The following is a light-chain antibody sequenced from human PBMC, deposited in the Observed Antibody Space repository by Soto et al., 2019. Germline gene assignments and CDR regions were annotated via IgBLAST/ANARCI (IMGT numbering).Light chain of an antibody. CDR1: QSVSSSY. CDR3: QQYGSSSYT. V-gene: IGKV3-20*01. CDR2: GAS. Sequence: EIVLTQAPGTLSLSPGERATLSCRASQSVSSSYLAWYQQKPGQAPRLLIYGASSRAPGIPDRFSGSGSGTDFTLTISRLEPEDCAVYYCQQYGSSSYTFGQGTKLEIK. J-gene: IGKJ2*01.